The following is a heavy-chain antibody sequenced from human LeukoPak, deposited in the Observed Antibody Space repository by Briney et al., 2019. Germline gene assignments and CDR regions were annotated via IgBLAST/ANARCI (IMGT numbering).Heavy chain of an antibody. CDR3: AKSYYYMDV. CDR1: GFTFSSYW. J-gene: IGHJ6*03. CDR2: INSDGGST. V-gene: IGHV3-74*01. Sequence: PGGSLRLSCVASGFTFSSYWIHWVRQALGKGLVWVSRINSDGGSTDYADSVKGRFTISRDNSKNTLYLQMNSLRPEDTAVYYCAKSYYYMDVWGKGTTVTVSS.